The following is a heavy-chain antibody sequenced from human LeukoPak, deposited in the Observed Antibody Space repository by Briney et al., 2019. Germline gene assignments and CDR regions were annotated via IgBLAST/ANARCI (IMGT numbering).Heavy chain of an antibody. CDR3: NGDHAPERAGTPGDRLGSDY. J-gene: IGHJ4*02. CDR2: IRYDGSNK. V-gene: IGHV3-30*02. Sequence: GGSLRLSCAASGFTFSSYGMHWVRQAPGKGLEWVAFIRYDGSNKYYADSVKGRFTISRDNSKNTLYLQMNSLRAEDTAVYYCNGDHAPERAGTPGDRLGSDYWGQGTLVTVSS. CDR1: GFTFSSYG. D-gene: IGHD2-15*01.